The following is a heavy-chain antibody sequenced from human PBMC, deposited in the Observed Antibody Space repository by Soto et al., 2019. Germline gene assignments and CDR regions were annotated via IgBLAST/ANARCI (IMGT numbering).Heavy chain of an antibody. J-gene: IGHJ4*02. CDR3: ARGIYYYDSSGYLGY. Sequence: GASVKGSCKASGYTFSSYGISWVRQAPGQGLEWMGWISRNSGGTNYAQKFQGRVTMTRDTSISTAYMELSRLRSDDTAVYYCARGIYYYDSSGYLGYWGQGTLVTVSS. CDR1: GYTFSSYG. D-gene: IGHD3-22*01. V-gene: IGHV1-2*02. CDR2: ISRNSGGT.